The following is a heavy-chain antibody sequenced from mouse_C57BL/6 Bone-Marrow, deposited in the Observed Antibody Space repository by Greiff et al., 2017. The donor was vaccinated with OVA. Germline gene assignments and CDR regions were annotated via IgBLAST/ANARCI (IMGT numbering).Heavy chain of an antibody. J-gene: IGHJ3*01. D-gene: IGHD2-5*01. V-gene: IGHV5-17*01. Sequence: EVQLVESGGGLVKPGGSLKLSCAASGFTFSDYGMHWVRQAPEKGLEWVAYISSGSGTLYYADTVKGRFTISRDNAKNTRFLQMTSLRYEDTAMYYYAKHYYSNYWGQGTLVTVSA. CDR3: AKHYYSNY. CDR2: ISSGSGTL. CDR1: GFTFSDYG.